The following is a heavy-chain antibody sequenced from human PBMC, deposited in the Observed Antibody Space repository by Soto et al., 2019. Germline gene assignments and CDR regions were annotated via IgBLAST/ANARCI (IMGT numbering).Heavy chain of an antibody. Sequence: PSETLSLTCTVSGGSISSGGYYWSWIRQHPGKGLEWIGYIYYSGSTYYNPSLKSRVTISVDTSKNQFSLKLSSVTAADMAVYYCAGAHSDFSYFDYRGQATLVTV. CDR3: AGAHSDFSYFDY. J-gene: IGHJ4*02. CDR2: IYYSGST. D-gene: IGHD4-4*01. V-gene: IGHV4-31*03. CDR1: GGSISSGGYY.